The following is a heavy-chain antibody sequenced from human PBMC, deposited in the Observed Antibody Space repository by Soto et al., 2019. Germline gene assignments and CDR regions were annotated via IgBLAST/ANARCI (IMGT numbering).Heavy chain of an antibody. Sequence: GGSLRLSCAASGFTFSTFAMTWVRQAPGKGMEWVSGISNSGGNTYDADSVKGRFSISRDNSKSTLYLQMNSLRAEDTAVYYCAKDPYYDSGSHPPDYLGKGTLVTVSS. D-gene: IGHD3-10*01. J-gene: IGHJ4*02. CDR3: AKDPYYDSGSHPPDY. V-gene: IGHV3-23*01. CDR2: ISNSGGNT. CDR1: GFTFSTFA.